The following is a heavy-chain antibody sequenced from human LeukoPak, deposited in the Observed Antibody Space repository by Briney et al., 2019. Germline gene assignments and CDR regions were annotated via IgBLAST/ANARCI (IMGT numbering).Heavy chain of an antibody. V-gene: IGHV4-4*02. Sequence: PSETLSLTCAVSGGSIKSNNWWSWVRQPPGKGPEWIGEIYHSGSTNYNPSLESQVTVSVDKSKNQFSLDLSSVTAADTAVYYCANLGVPAARGMDVWGQGTTVTVSS. CDR2: IYHSGST. CDR3: ANLGVPAARGMDV. J-gene: IGHJ6*02. D-gene: IGHD2-2*01. CDR1: GGSIKSNNW.